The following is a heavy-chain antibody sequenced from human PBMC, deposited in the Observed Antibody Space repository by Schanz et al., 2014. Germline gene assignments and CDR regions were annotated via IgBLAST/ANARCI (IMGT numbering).Heavy chain of an antibody. J-gene: IGHJ4*02. D-gene: IGHD3-10*01. Sequence: VQLVESGGGLIQPGGSLRLSCAASGFTFSTHAMHWVRQAPGKGLEWVALVSSDGNNDYYTDSVKGRFTISRDNSKNTLYLQMNSLRPEDEAVDYCAKYRGYYHDARSYRELEYWGQGTLVTVSS. CDR2: VSSDGNND. CDR3: AKYRGYYHDARSYRELEY. V-gene: IGHV3-30*18. CDR1: GFTFSTHA.